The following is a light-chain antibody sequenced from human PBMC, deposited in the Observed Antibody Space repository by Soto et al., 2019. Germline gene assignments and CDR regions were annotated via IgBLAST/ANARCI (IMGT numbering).Light chain of an antibody. CDR2: GAS. CDR3: QHYGSSPPIT. J-gene: IGKJ5*01. CDR1: QSVSSSY. V-gene: IGKV3-20*01. Sequence: EIVLTQSPGTLSLSPGERATLSCRASQSVSSSYLAWYQQKPGQAPRLLIYGASSRATGIPDWFSGSGSGKDYTLTISILKPEDFTLYYCQHYGSSPPITFGQGTRLEIK.